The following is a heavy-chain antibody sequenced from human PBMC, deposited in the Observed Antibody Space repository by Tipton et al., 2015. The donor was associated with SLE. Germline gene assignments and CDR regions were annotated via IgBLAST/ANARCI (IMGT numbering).Heavy chain of an antibody. Sequence: TLSLTCAVYGGSISSYYWSWIRQPPGKGLEWIGYIYYSGSTNYNPSLKSRVTISVDTSKNQFSLKLSSVTAADTAVYYCARGGAEGLWFRESSVAFDIWGQGTMVTVSS. D-gene: IGHD3-10*01. CDR1: GGSISSYY. J-gene: IGHJ3*02. CDR2: IYYSGST. V-gene: IGHV4-59*01. CDR3: ARGGAEGLWFRESSVAFDI.